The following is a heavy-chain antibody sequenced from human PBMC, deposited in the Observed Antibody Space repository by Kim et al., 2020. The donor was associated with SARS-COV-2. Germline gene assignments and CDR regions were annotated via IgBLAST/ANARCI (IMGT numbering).Heavy chain of an antibody. CDR3: ARHPTYYDILTGYYGYNWFDP. CDR2: IYYSGST. V-gene: IGHV4-39*01. Sequence: SETLSLTCTVSGGSISSSSYYWGWIRQPPGKGLEWIGSIYYSGSTYYNPSLKSRVTISVDTSKNQFSLKLSSVTAADTAVYYCARHPTYYDILTGYYGYNWFDPWGQGTLVTVSS. J-gene: IGHJ5*02. CDR1: GGSISSSSYY. D-gene: IGHD3-9*01.